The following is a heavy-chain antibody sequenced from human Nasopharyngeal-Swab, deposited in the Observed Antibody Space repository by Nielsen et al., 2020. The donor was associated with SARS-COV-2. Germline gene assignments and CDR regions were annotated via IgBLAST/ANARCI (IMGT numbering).Heavy chain of an antibody. Sequence: ASVQVSCKASGYTFTSYGISWVRQAAGQGLQWMGWISAYNGDTNYAQKVQGRVTMTTDTSTGTAYMELRSLRSDDTAVYYCARDGTHVSAFLNWLDTWGQGTLVTVSS. V-gene: IGHV1-18*01. CDR3: ARDGTHVSAFLNWLDT. J-gene: IGHJ5*02. CDR1: GYTFTSYG. CDR2: ISAYNGDT. D-gene: IGHD2/OR15-2a*01.